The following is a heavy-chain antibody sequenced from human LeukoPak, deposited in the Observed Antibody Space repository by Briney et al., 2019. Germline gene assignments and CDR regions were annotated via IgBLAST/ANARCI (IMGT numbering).Heavy chain of an antibody. J-gene: IGHJ4*02. Sequence: GGSLRLSCAASGFTFSSYWMSWVRQAPGKGLEWVSVIYSDISTYYVDSVKDRFTISRDNSKNTLYLQMNSLRAEDTAVYYCAKIRTGVRSDFDYWGQGTLVTVSS. CDR1: GFTFSSYW. CDR2: IYSDIST. CDR3: AKIRTGVRSDFDY. D-gene: IGHD3-10*01. V-gene: IGHV3-66*01.